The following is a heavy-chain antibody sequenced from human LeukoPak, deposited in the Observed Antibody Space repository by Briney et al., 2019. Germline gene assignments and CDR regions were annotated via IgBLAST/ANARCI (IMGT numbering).Heavy chain of an antibody. D-gene: IGHD2-15*01. Sequence: PGGSLRLSCADSGFTCSYSAMSWVRQAPGKGLEWVGRIKSKTDGGTTDYAAPVKGRFTISRDDSKNTLYLQMNSLKTEDTAVYYCTTALYCSGGSCYSDYWGQGTLVTVSS. V-gene: IGHV3-15*01. CDR1: GFTCSYSA. CDR2: IKSKTDGGTT. J-gene: IGHJ4*02. CDR3: TTALYCSGGSCYSDY.